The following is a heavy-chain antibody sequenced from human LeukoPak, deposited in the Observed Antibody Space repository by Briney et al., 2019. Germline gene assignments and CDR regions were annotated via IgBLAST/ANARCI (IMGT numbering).Heavy chain of an antibody. D-gene: IGHD3-22*01. CDR1: GFTFSSYS. V-gene: IGHV3-48*01. CDR3: ARDHHRRLYDSQARDTFDI. J-gene: IGHJ3*02. Sequence: GGSLRLSCEASGFTFSSYSMNWVRQAPGKGLEWISYISTSTTTIYYANSVKGRFTISRDNVKNSLYLQMNSLRAEDTAVYYCARDHHRRLYDSQARDTFDIWGQGTMVTVSS. CDR2: ISTSTTTI.